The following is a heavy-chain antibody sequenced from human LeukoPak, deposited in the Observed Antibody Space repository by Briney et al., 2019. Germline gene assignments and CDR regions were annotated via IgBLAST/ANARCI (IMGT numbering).Heavy chain of an antibody. CDR2: IYSSGST. D-gene: IGHD1-14*01. J-gene: IGHJ5*02. V-gene: IGHV4-4*09. CDR3: ARHFKHVRSGTQHWFDP. Sequence: SETLSLTCTVSGPSIISYYWSWIRQPPGKGLEWVGFIYSSGSTNYNPSLRGRLTISVDTSKNQFSLRLNSVTAADSDVYYCARHFKHVRSGTQHWFDPWGQGTLVTVSS. CDR1: GPSIISYY.